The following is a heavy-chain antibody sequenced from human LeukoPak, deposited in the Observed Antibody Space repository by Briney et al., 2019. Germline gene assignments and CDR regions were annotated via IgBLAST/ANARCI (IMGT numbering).Heavy chain of an antibody. V-gene: IGHV1-2*02. CDR3: ARVTYDRSGYYNGIPY. J-gene: IGHJ4*02. D-gene: IGHD3-22*01. Sequence: ASVKVSCKASGYTFTGYFIHWVRQAPGQGLEWMGWINPSSGATNYAQNFQGRVTLTREMSISTAYMEVSRLLSDYTAVYYCARVTYDRSGYYNGIPYWGQGTLVIVSS. CDR1: GYTFTGYF. CDR2: INPSSGAT.